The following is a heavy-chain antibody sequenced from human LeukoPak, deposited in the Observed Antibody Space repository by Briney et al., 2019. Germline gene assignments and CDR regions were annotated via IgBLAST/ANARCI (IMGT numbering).Heavy chain of an antibody. CDR1: GYSFTSYW. V-gene: IGHV5-51*01. J-gene: IGHJ4*02. D-gene: IGHD2-2*02. Sequence: GESLKISCKGSGYSFTSYWIGRVRQMPGKGLEWMGIIYPGDSDTRYSPSFQGQVTISADKSISTAYLQWSSLKASDTAMYYCARRLDCSSTSCYMGFDYWGQGTLVTVSS. CDR3: ARRLDCSSTSCYMGFDY. CDR2: IYPGDSDT.